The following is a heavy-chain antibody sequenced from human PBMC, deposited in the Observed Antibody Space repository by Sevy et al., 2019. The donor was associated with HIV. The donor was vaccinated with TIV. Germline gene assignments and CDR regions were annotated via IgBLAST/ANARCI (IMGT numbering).Heavy chain of an antibody. J-gene: IGHJ3*02. Sequence: GGSLRLSCAASGFTFSSYSMHWVRQAPGKGLEWVSSNSGLSNYIYYADSMKGRFSISRDNAKNSLYLQMISLRAEDTAVFYCARAVPATDAFDIWGQGTLVTVSS. CDR2: NSGLSNYI. V-gene: IGHV3-21*01. CDR3: ARAVPATDAFDI. CDR1: GFTFSSYS. D-gene: IGHD6-19*01.